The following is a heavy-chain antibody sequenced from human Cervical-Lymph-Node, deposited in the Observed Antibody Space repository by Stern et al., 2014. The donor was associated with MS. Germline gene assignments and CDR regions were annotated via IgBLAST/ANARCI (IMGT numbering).Heavy chain of an antibody. CDR3: ARGQNPVHVAMAMSAPRF. V-gene: IGHV1-18*01. CDR2: ISASSGNR. Sequence: VQLVQSGAEVREPGASVKVSCKASGYNFISYGIDWVRQAPGQGLEWMGWISASSGNRYYEPKLQGRVTMTTDTSTGTAFMELRSLRSDDTAVYYCARGQNPVHVAMAMSAPRFWGQGTLVTVSS. D-gene: IGHD5-18*01. J-gene: IGHJ4*02. CDR1: GYNFISYG.